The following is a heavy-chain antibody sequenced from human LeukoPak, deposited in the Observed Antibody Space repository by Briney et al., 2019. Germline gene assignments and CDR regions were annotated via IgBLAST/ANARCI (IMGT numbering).Heavy chain of an antibody. D-gene: IGHD2/OR15-2a*01. V-gene: IGHV1-2*02. J-gene: IGHJ4*02. CDR1: GYSFTGYY. Sequence: ASVKVSCKASGYSFTGYYMHWVRQAPGQEPEWMGWINPHSGDTESAQKFQGRVTMTRDTSINTAYMELTRLKSDDTAVYYCATSGPDFLPVSPLLDFWGQGTLVTVSS. CDR3: ATSGPDFLPVSPLLDF. CDR2: INPHSGDT.